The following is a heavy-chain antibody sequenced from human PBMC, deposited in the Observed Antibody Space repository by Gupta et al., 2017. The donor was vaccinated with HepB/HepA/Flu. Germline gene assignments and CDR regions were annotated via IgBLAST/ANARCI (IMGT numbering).Heavy chain of an antibody. J-gene: IGHJ4*02. Sequence: QLQQSGPGLVKPSQTLSLTCAISGDSVSSKSAGWNWIRQSPSRGLEWLGRTYYGSKWYFDYAGAVKSRISINPDTSKNQFSLQLNSVTQEDTAVYYCAKVSRQCGGGLCFSSPCDNWGQGTLVNVSS. CDR2: TYYGSKWYF. CDR3: AKVSRQCGGGLCFSSPCDN. V-gene: IGHV6-1*01. D-gene: IGHD2-21*01. CDR1: GDSVSSKSAG.